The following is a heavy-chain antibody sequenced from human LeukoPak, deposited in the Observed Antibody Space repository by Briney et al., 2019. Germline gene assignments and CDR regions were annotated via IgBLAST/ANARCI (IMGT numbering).Heavy chain of an antibody. J-gene: IGHJ5*02. V-gene: IGHV3-23*01. CDR1: GFTFSSYA. Sequence: GGSLRLSCAASGFTFSSYAMSWVRQAPGKGLEWVSAISGSGGSTYYADSVKGRLTISRDNSKNTLYLQMNSLRAEDTAVYYCAKWGGYYPQPPNWFDPWGQGTLVTVSS. CDR2: ISGSGGST. CDR3: AKWGGYYPQPPNWFDP. D-gene: IGHD3-3*01.